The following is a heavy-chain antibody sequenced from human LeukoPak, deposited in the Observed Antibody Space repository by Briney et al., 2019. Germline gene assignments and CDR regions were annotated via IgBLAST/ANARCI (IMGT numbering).Heavy chain of an antibody. J-gene: IGHJ4*02. CDR1: GYSYTNYW. CDR2: IYPPDSNT. CDR3: ARRRAVAGYYYFDY. V-gene: IGHV5-51*01. D-gene: IGHD6-19*01. Sequence: GESLKISYKGSGYSYTNYWIGWVRQMPGKGLEWMGIIYPPDSNTRYSPSFQGQVTISADKSISTAYLQWSSLKASDTAIYYCARRRAVAGYYYFDYWGRGTLVTVSS.